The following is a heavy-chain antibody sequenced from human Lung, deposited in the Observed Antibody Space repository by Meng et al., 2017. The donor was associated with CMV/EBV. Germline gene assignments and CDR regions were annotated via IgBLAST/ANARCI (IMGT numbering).Heavy chain of an antibody. CDR1: GCSLRSSRHY. Sequence: GPELVKPSGALSLTLTGSGCSLRSSRHYWGWIRQPPGKGLEVIGNIYYSGLTSYNPSLKSRFTISVDTSKNQFSLKLSSVTAADTAVFYCARVWANGEGWFDPWGQGTLVTVSS. J-gene: IGHJ5*02. CDR2: IYYSGLT. D-gene: IGHD2-8*01. CDR3: ARVWANGEGWFDP. V-gene: IGHV4-39*07.